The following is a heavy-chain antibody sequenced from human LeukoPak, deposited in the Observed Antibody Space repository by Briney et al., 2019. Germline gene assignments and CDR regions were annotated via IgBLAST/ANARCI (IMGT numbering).Heavy chain of an antibody. CDR3: ARYLSCGGDCYLFDY. D-gene: IGHD2-21*01. Sequence: PSQTLSLTCTVSGGSISSGGYYWSWIRQPPGKGLEWIGYIYHSGSTYYNPSLKSRVTISVDRSKNQFSLKLSSVTAADTAVYYCARYLSCGGDCYLFDYWGQGTLVTVSS. CDR2: IYHSGST. CDR1: GGSISSGGYY. V-gene: IGHV4-30-2*01. J-gene: IGHJ4*02.